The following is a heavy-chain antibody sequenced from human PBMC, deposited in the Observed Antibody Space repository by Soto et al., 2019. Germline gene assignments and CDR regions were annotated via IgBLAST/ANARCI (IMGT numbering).Heavy chain of an antibody. CDR3: ARLTVTGAFDF. CDR1: GFVFDRYS. CDR2: ISGSSSHI. J-gene: IGHJ4*02. Sequence: GGSLRLSCTACGFVFDRYSMNWVRQAPGKGLEWVSSISGSSSHIYFADSLKGRFTISRDNAKNSLYLQMDSLRADDTAVYYCARLTVTGAFDFWGQGTLVTVSS. D-gene: IGHD6-19*01. V-gene: IGHV3-21*01.